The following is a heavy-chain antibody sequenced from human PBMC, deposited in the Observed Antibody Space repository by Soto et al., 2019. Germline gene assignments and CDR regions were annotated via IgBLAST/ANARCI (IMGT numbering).Heavy chain of an antibody. CDR3: ARERPDGSRLDP. V-gene: IGHV4-30-4*01. J-gene: IGHJ5*02. CDR2: IYYSGST. Sequence: SETLSLTCTVSGGSISSGDYYWSWIRQPPGKGLEWIGYIYYSGSTYYNTSLKSQVTISVDTSKNQFSLKLSSVTAADTAVYYCARERPDGSRLDPWGQGTLVTVSS. D-gene: IGHD6-13*01. CDR1: GGSISSGDYY.